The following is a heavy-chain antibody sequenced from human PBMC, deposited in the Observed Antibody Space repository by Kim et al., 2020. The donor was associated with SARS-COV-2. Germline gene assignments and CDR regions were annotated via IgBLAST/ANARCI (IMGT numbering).Heavy chain of an antibody. V-gene: IGHV3-43*02. Sequence: GGSLRLSCAASGFTFDDYAMHWVRQAPGKGLEWVSLISGDGGSTYYADSVKGRFTISRDNSKNSLYLQMNSLRTEDTALYYCAKDSVGGGWHHSYYYGMDVWGQGTTVTVSS. CDR1: GFTFDDYA. D-gene: IGHD6-19*01. CDR3: AKDSVGGGWHHSYYYGMDV. J-gene: IGHJ6*02. CDR2: ISGDGGST.